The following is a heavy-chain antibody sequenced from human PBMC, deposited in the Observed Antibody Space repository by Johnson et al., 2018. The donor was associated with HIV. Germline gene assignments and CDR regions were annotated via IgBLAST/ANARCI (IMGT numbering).Heavy chain of an antibody. J-gene: IGHJ3*02. V-gene: IGHV3-30*02. D-gene: IGHD1-26*01. CDR2: IRYDGSNK. CDR3: ASQLGATGAFDI. Sequence: QVQLVESGGGVVQPGGSLRLSCAASGFTFSSYGMHWVRQAPGKGLEWVAFIRYDGSNKYYADSVKGRFTISRDNSKNSLYLQMNSLRAEDTAFYYCASQLGATGAFDIWGQGTMVTVSS. CDR1: GFTFSSYG.